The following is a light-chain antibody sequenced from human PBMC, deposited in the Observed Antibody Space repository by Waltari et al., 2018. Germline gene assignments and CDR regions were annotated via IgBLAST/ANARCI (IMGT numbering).Light chain of an antibody. CDR3: CSYTNSGTRV. J-gene: IGLJ1*01. Sequence: QSPLTQPASVSASPGQSIPISCPGTSSDIGGYVYASWYQQHPGRAPKLIIYEVDKRPSGISSRFSGSKSGNTASLTISGLQPEDEADYYCCSYTNSGTRVFGTGTKVTVL. V-gene: IGLV2-14*03. CDR1: SSDIGGYVY. CDR2: EVD.